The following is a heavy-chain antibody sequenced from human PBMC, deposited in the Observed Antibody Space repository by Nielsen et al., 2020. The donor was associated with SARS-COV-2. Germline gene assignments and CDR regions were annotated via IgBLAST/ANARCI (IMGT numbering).Heavy chain of an antibody. CDR3: ARSRGCSATSCFFDY. J-gene: IGHJ4*02. V-gene: IGHV1-3*04. D-gene: IGHD2-2*01. Sequence: ASVPVSCKASGYTFTAYAIPWVRQDPGQRLEWMGWITSDSGNTKYSQKFRGRVTITRDTSASTAYMELSGRAGEDTAVYYCARSRGCSATSCFFDYGGKG. CDR2: ITSDSGNT. CDR1: GYTFTAYA.